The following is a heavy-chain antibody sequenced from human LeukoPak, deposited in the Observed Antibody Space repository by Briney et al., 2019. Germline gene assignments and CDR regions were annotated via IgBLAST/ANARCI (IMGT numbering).Heavy chain of an antibody. V-gene: IGHV3-21*04. CDR2: ITGSSNHI. Sequence: GGSLRLSCAASGFTFSDYSMNWVRQAPGMGLEWVSSITGSSNHIYYADSLKGRFTISRDNAKNSLYLQMNSLRAEDTAVYYCAGGEWEPYSPFDYWGQGTLVTVSS. CDR3: AGGEWEPYSPFDY. J-gene: IGHJ4*02. CDR1: GFTFSDYS. D-gene: IGHD1-26*01.